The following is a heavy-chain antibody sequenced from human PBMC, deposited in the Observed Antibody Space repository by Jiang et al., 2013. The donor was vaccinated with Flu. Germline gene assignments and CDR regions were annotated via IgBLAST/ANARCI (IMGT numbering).Heavy chain of an antibody. CDR1: DGSISSYY. V-gene: IGHV4-59*01. D-gene: IGHD3-3*01. J-gene: IGHJ3*02. CDR2: IYYSGST. CDR3: ARDTASLDDFWSGYYKGAFDI. Sequence: VKPSETLSLTCTVSDGSISSYYWSWIRQPPGKGLEWIGYIYYSGSTNYNPSLKSRVTISVDTSKNQFSLKLSSVTAADTAVYYCARDTASLDDFWSGYYKGAFDIWGQGTMVTVSS.